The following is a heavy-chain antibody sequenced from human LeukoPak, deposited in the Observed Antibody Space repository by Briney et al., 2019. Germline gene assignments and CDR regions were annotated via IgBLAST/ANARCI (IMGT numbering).Heavy chain of an antibody. V-gene: IGHV4-39*07. Sequence: SETLSLTCTVSGGSISSSSYYWGWIRQPPGKGLEWIGSIYYSGSTYYNPSLKSRVTISVDTSKNQFSLKLSSVTAADTAVYYCARLRREVCFDYWGQGTLVTVSS. D-gene: IGHD1-26*01. J-gene: IGHJ4*02. CDR2: IYYSGST. CDR1: GGSISSSSYY. CDR3: ARLRREVCFDY.